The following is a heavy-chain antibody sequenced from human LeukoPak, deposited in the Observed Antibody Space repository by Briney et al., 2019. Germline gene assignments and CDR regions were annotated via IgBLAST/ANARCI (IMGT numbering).Heavy chain of an antibody. CDR3: ARDPNSARYYPFGFEY. Sequence: PGGSLRLSRAASGFSLTSYCMSCVRDAPGRGREGGANKKQEGSKKCSVDSVKRRFRISREDDKNSMYLQMNSLRAEDTAVYYCARDPNSARYYPFGFEYGGQGKLVTVSS. J-gene: IGHJ4*02. V-gene: IGHV3-7*01. CDR1: GFSLTSYC. CDR2: KKQEGSKK. D-gene: IGHD1-26*01.